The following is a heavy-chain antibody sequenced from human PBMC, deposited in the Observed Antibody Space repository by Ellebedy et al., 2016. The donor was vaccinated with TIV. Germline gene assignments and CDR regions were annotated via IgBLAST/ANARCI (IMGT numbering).Heavy chain of an antibody. CDR1: GFTFSSYS. V-gene: IGHV3-21*01. CDR3: ARDSFAPNDY. J-gene: IGHJ4*02. CDR2: ISSSSSYI. Sequence: PGGSLRLSCAASGFTFSSYSMNWVRQAPGKGLEWLSSISSSSSYIYYADSVKGRFTISRDNAKNSLYLQMNSLRDEDTAVYYCARDSFAPNDYWGQGTLVTVSS. D-gene: IGHD3-10*01.